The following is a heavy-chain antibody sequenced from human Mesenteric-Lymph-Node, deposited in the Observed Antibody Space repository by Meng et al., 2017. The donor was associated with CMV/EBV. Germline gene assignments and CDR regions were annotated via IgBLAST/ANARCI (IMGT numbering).Heavy chain of an antibody. CDR2: IYWDADA. D-gene: IGHD2-15*01. J-gene: IGHJ4*02. CDR3: ARIRSPGAAPDY. Sequence: SWFSLGTVGVGVGCIRQPPGMAPAWLALIYWDADARYRPSLESRLTIPKDTSQNRVVITMTNMDPLDTATYFCARIRSPGAAPDYWGQGILVTVSS. V-gene: IGHV2-5*02. CDR1: WFSLGTVGVG.